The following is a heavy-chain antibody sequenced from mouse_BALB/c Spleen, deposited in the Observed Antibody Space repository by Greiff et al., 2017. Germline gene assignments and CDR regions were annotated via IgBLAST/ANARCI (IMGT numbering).Heavy chain of an antibody. J-gene: IGHJ3*01. D-gene: IGHD6-1*01. CDR3: ARRGLYPWFAY. Sequence: VQLQQSAAELARPGASVKMSCKASGYTFTSYTMHWVKQRPGQGLEWIGYINPSSGYTEYNQKFKDKTTLTADKSSSTAYMQLSSLTSEDSAVYYCARRGLYPWFAYWGQGTLVTVSA. CDR2: INPSSGYT. CDR1: GYTFTSYT. V-gene: IGHV1-4*02.